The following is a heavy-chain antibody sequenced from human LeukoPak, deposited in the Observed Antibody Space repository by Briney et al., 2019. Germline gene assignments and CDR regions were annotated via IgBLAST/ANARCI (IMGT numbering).Heavy chain of an antibody. Sequence: SQTLSLTCAISGDSFSIKSGAWNWIRQSPSRGLEWLGSTYYRSKWYNDYTLYMKSRITISADTSKNQSSLQLNSVTPEDTAVYYWVSGRGLSGMDVWGKGTTVIVSS. CDR3: VSGRGLSGMDV. J-gene: IGHJ6*04. D-gene: IGHD1-26*01. V-gene: IGHV6-1*01. CDR1: GDSFSIKSGA. CDR2: TYYRSKWYN.